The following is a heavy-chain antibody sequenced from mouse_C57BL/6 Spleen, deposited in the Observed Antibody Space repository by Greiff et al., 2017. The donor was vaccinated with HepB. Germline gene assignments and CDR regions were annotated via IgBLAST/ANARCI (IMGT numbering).Heavy chain of an antibody. CDR1: GYTFTSYG. D-gene: IGHD4-1*01. J-gene: IGHJ3*01. CDR2: IYPRSGNT. V-gene: IGHV1-81*01. Sequence: QVQLKQSGAELARPGASVKLSCKASGYTFTSYGISWVKQRTGQGLEWIGEIYPRSGNTYYNEKFKGKATLTADKSSSTAYMELRSLTSEDSAVYFCAGTFAYWGQGTLVTVSA. CDR3: AGTFAY.